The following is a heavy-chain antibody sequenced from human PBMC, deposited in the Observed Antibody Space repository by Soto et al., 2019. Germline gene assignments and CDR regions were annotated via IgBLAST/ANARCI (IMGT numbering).Heavy chain of an antibody. CDR1: GGSISSGDYY. Sequence: PSETLSLTCTVSGGSISSGDYYWSWIRQPPGKGLEWIGYIYYSGSTYYNPSLKSRVTISVDTSKNQFSLKLSSVTAADTAVYYCARVPTYNWNYDLITWFDPWGQGTLVTVSS. D-gene: IGHD1-7*01. V-gene: IGHV4-30-4*01. CDR3: ARVPTYNWNYDLITWFDP. J-gene: IGHJ5*02. CDR2: IYYSGST.